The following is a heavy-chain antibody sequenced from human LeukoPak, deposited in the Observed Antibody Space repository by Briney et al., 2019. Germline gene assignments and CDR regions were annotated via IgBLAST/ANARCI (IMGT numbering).Heavy chain of an antibody. CDR3: ARDQGDYGDYCWFDP. CDR1: GYTSTGYY. CDR2: INPNSGGT. D-gene: IGHD4-17*01. Sequence: ASVKVSCKASGYTSTGYYMHWVRQAPGQGLEWMGWINPNSGGTNYAQKFQGRVTMTRDTSISTAYMELSRLGSDDTAVYYCARDQGDYGDYCWFDPWGQGTLVTVSS. J-gene: IGHJ5*02. V-gene: IGHV1-2*02.